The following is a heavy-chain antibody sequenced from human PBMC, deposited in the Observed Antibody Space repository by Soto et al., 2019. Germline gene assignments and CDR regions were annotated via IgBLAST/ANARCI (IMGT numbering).Heavy chain of an antibody. CDR1: GFSLSNARMG. Sequence: SGPTLVNPTETLTLTCTVSGFSLSNARMGVSWIRQPPGKALEWLAHIFSNDEKSYSTSLKSRLTISKDTSKSQVVLTMTNMDPVDTATYYCARLTGTTYSGNFDYWGQGTLVTVSS. D-gene: IGHD1-1*01. CDR2: IFSNDEK. CDR3: ARLTGTTYSGNFDY. V-gene: IGHV2-26*01. J-gene: IGHJ4*02.